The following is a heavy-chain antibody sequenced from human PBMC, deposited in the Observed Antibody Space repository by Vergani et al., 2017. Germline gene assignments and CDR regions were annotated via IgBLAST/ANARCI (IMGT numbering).Heavy chain of an antibody. Sequence: QVKLQESGPGLVRPSETLSLKCSVSGASIDSFYWSWIRQSPGKGLEWIGYVFRNGNVNYNPSFNFRVAIDTSNNELSLRVTSVTAADTAVFYCARDFGGEWYFDLWGRGAKVTVSS. D-gene: IGHD4-23*01. CDR2: VFRNGNV. CDR3: ARDFGGEWYFDL. V-gene: IGHV4-4*08. CDR1: GASIDSFY. J-gene: IGHJ2*01.